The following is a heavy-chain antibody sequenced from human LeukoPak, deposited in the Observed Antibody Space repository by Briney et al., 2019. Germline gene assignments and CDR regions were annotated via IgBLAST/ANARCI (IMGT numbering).Heavy chain of an antibody. CDR3: AKDRDGGYYDSSGYPDY. J-gene: IGHJ4*02. V-gene: IGHV3-43*02. CDR1: GFTFDDFA. D-gene: IGHD3-22*01. Sequence: GGSLRLSCAASGFTFDDFAMHWVRQAPGEGLECVSLICVDGGNTYYADSVKGRFTISRDNSKNSLYLQMNSLRPEDTALYYCAKDRDGGYYDSSGYPDYWGQGTLVTVSS. CDR2: ICVDGGNT.